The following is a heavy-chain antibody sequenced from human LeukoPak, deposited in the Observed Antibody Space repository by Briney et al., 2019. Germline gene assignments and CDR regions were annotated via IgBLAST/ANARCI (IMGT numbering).Heavy chain of an antibody. V-gene: IGHV1-2*02. CDR2: INPNSGGT. Sequence: ASVKVSCKASGYTFTGYYMHWVRQAPGQGLEWMGWINPNSGGTNYAQKFQGRVTMTRDTSISTAYMELSRLRAEDTAVYYCAKEGATMVREPNVLDYWGQGTLVTVSS. CDR1: GYTFTGYY. J-gene: IGHJ4*02. D-gene: IGHD3-10*01. CDR3: AKEGATMVREPNVLDY.